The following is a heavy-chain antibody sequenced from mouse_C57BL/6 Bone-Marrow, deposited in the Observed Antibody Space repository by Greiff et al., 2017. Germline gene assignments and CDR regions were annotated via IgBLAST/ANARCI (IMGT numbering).Heavy chain of an antibody. Sequence: QVQLQQPGAELVMPGASVKLSCKASGYTFTSYWMHWVKQRPGQGLEWIGEIDPSDSYTNYNQKFKGKSTLPVDKSSSTAYMQLSSLTSEDSAVYYCAREGSMASYYFDYWGQGTTLTVSS. V-gene: IGHV1-69*01. D-gene: IGHD1-1*02. J-gene: IGHJ2*01. CDR3: AREGSMASYYFDY. CDR1: GYTFTSYW. CDR2: IDPSDSYT.